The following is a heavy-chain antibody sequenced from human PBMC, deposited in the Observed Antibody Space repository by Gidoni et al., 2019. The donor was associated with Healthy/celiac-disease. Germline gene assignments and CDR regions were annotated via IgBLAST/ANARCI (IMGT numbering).Heavy chain of an antibody. V-gene: IGHV4-34*01. CDR3: ARGKSRSRGGSDY. D-gene: IGHD2-15*01. J-gene: IGHJ4*02. CDR2: INHSGST. Sequence: QVQLQQWGAGLLKPSETLSLTCAVYGGSFSGYYWSWIRQPPGKGLEWIGEINHSGSTNYNPSLKSRVTISVDTSKNQFSLKLSSVTAADTAVYYCARGKSRSRGGSDYWGQGTLVTVSS. CDR1: GGSFSGYY.